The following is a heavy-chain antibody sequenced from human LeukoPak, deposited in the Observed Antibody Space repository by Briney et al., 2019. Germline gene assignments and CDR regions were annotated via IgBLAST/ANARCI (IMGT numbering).Heavy chain of an antibody. V-gene: IGHV3-33*06. CDR1: GFTFSSYG. D-gene: IGHD3-22*01. Sequence: TGGSLRLSCAASGFTFSSYGMHWVRQAPGKGLEWVAIIWYDGSNKYYADSVKGRFTISRDNSKNTLYLQMNSLRAEDTAVYYCAKDFSHYDSSGSGPDYWGQGTLVTVSS. CDR3: AKDFSHYDSSGSGPDY. J-gene: IGHJ4*02. CDR2: IWYDGSNK.